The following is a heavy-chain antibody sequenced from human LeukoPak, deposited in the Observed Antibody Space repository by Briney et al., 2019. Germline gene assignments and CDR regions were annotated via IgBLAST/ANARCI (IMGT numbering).Heavy chain of an antibody. Sequence: SETLSLTCTVSGGSISSSSYYWGWIRQPPGKGLEWIGSIYYSGSTYYNPSLKSRVTISVDTSKNQFSLKLSSVTAADTAVYYCALYDTSGYSDYWGQGTLVTVSS. CDR1: GGSISSSSYY. D-gene: IGHD3-22*01. J-gene: IGHJ4*02. V-gene: IGHV4-39*07. CDR2: IYYSGST. CDR3: ALYDTSGYSDY.